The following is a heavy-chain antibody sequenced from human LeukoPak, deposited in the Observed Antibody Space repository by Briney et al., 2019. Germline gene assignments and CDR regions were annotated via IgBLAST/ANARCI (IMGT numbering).Heavy chain of an antibody. CDR2: ISSSSSYI. V-gene: IGHV3-21*01. CDR3: ARSKLPQGGFDY. Sequence: KSGGSLRLSCAASGFTLSSYSMNWVRQAPGKGLEWVSSISSSSSYIYYADSVKGRFTISRDNAKNSLYLQMNSLRAEDTAVYYCARSKLPQGGFDYWGQGTLVTVSS. J-gene: IGHJ4*02. CDR1: GFTLSSYS. D-gene: IGHD2-15*01.